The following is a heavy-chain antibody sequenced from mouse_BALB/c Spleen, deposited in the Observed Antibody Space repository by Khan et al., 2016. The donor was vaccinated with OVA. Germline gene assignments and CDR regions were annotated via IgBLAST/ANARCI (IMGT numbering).Heavy chain of an antibody. CDR1: GFSLTSYG. CDR3: ARDRSSSYGYWYFDV. Sequence: VKLEVSGPGLVAPSQSLSITCTVSGFSLTSYGVHWVRQPPGKGLEWLGVIWAGGTTNYNSALMSRLSISKDNSKSQVFLKMNSLQTDDTAMYYCARDRSSSYGYWYFDVWGAGTTVTVSS. CDR2: IWAGGTT. J-gene: IGHJ1*01. D-gene: IGHD1-1*01. V-gene: IGHV2-9*02.